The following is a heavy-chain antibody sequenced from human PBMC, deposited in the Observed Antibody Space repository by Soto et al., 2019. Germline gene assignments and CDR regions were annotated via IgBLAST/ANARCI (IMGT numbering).Heavy chain of an antibody. CDR2: ISSSSTI. CDR3: ARERGSGCTFDY. J-gene: IGHJ4*02. CDR1: GITCSTYS. D-gene: IGHD6-19*01. V-gene: IGHV3-48*01. Sequence: EVQLVESGGDLVQPGGCLRVSCAASGITCSTYSMNWVRQGPGKGLEWVSSISSSSTIYYADSVKGRFTISRDNVQNSLYLQMHSLRAEDTAVYYCARERGSGCTFDYWGQVTLVTFSS.